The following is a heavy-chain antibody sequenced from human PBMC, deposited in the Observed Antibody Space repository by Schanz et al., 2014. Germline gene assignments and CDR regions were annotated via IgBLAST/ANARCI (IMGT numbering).Heavy chain of an antibody. CDR1: GFAFSSFA. CDR3: AKSQGSSFDS. J-gene: IGHJ4*02. CDR2: FNEGGVNK. V-gene: IGHV3-23*01. Sequence: EVQLMESGGGLVKPGGSLRLSCVASGFAFSSFAMTWVRQAPGRGLEWVSSFNEGGVNKYYADSVKGRFTISSDNSKSTLYLQMSSLRAEDTAVYYCAKSQGSSFDSWGQGTLVTVSS. D-gene: IGHD6-13*01.